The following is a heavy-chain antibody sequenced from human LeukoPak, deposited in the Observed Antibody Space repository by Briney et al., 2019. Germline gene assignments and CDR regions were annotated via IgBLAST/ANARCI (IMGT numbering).Heavy chain of an antibody. CDR2: IYYSGST. Sequence: PSDTLSLTCTVSGGSISSGGYYWSWIRQHPGKGLEWIGYIYYSGSTYYNPSLKSRVTISVDTSKNQFSLKLSSVTATDTAVYYCARTTYYDFWSGYYLAGNWFDPWGQGTLVTVSS. D-gene: IGHD3-3*01. V-gene: IGHV4-31*03. CDR1: GGSISSGGYY. CDR3: ARTTYYDFWSGYYLAGNWFDP. J-gene: IGHJ5*02.